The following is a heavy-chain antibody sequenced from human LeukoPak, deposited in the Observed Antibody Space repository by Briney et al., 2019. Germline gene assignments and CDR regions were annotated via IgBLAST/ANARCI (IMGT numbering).Heavy chain of an antibody. J-gene: IGHJ3*02. CDR1: GSTFTSYG. D-gene: IGHD1-26*01. V-gene: IGHV1-18*01. CDR2: ISAYNGNT. CDR3: ARGAPLVGAKAFDI. Sequence: GASVKVSCKASGSTFTSYGISWVRQAPGQGLEWMGWISAYNGNTNYAQKHQGRVTMTTDTSTSTAYMELRSLRSEDTAVYYCARGAPLVGAKAFDIWGQGTMVTVSS.